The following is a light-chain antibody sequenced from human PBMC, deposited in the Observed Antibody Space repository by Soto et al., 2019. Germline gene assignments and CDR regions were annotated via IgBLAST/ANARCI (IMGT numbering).Light chain of an antibody. Sequence: IVLTPSPGTLSLSPGERATLSCRASQTGSNSYLAWYQQKSGQAPRLLIYGVSTRATGTPDRFSGSGSGTEFTLTIRRLEPEDFAVYFCQQYGSSGTFGQGTKVDIK. V-gene: IGKV3-20*01. CDR1: QTGSNSY. CDR2: GVS. J-gene: IGKJ1*01. CDR3: QQYGSSGT.